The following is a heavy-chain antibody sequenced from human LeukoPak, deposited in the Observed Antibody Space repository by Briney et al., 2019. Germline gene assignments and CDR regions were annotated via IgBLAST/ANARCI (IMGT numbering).Heavy chain of an antibody. V-gene: IGHV4-39*07. D-gene: IGHD2-2*01. J-gene: IGHJ5*02. CDR2: IYFSGGT. CDR3: ARVYSSTHNWFDT. Sequence: SETLSLTCTVSGDSISSSNCYWGWIRQPPGKGLEWIGSIYFSGGTYYNASLKSRVTISVDTSKNQFSLKLSSVTAADTALYYCARVYSSTHNWFDTWGQGTQVTVSS. CDR1: GDSISSSNCY.